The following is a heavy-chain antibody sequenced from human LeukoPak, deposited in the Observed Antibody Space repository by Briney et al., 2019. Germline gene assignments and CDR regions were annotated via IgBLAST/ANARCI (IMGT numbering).Heavy chain of an antibody. CDR2: IKNNADGGTT. Sequence: GGSLSLSCTASGFTFINAWMSWVRQAPGKGLEWVGRIKNNADGGTTDYAAPVKGRFTISRDDSKNTLYLQMNSLKTEDTAVYYCTTLYRVDPWGQGTLVTVSS. D-gene: IGHD3-16*02. V-gene: IGHV3-15*01. J-gene: IGHJ5*02. CDR1: GFTFINAW. CDR3: TTLYRVDP.